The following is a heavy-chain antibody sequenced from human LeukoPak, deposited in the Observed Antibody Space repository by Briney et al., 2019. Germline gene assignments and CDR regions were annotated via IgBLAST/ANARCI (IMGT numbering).Heavy chain of an antibody. CDR1: GLTFSNYG. CDR2: ISYDGSSK. D-gene: IGHD4-17*01. V-gene: IGHV3-30*18. CDR3: AKESQPFGDYLRSLDN. Sequence: GGSLRLSYAASGLTFSNYGMHWVRQAPGKGLEWVSVISYDGSSKYYADSVKGRFTISRDNSKNTLYLQMNSLRAEDTAVFYCAKESQPFGDYLRSLDNWGQGTLVTVSS. J-gene: IGHJ4*02.